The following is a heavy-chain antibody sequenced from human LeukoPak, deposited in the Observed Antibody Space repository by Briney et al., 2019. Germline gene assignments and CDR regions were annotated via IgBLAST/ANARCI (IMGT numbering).Heavy chain of an antibody. D-gene: IGHD2-15*01. V-gene: IGHV3-23*01. Sequence: GGSLRLSCAASGFTFSSSAMSWVRQAPGKGLEWVSAISNNGGYTYYADSVQGRFTISRDNSKSTLCLQMNSLKAEDTAVYYCAKQLGYCSDGSCYFPYWGQGTLVTVSS. CDR1: GFTFSSSA. CDR3: AKQLGYCSDGSCYFPY. J-gene: IGHJ4*02. CDR2: ISNNGGYT.